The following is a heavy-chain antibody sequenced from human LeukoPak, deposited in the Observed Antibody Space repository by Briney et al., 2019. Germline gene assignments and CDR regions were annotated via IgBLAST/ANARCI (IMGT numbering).Heavy chain of an antibody. CDR1: GFTFSSYW. D-gene: IGHD3-9*01. CDR2: INSDGSST. V-gene: IGHV3-74*01. Sequence: GGSLRLSCAASGFTFSSYWKHWVRQAPGKGLVWVSRINSDGSSTSYADSVKGRFTISRDNAKNTLYLQMNSLRAEDTAVYYCARTPYDILTGSPYYYYYYMDVWGKGTTVTISS. CDR3: ARTPYDILTGSPYYYYYYMDV. J-gene: IGHJ6*03.